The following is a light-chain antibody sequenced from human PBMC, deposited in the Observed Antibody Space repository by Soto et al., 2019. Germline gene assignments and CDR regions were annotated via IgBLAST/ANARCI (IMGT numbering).Light chain of an antibody. CDR1: STDIGGYNY. V-gene: IGLV2-14*01. Sequence: QSALTQPASVSGSPGQSITVSCTGTSTDIGGYNYVSWYQQHPGKAPKLVIYGVSNRPSGVSDRFSGSKSGNTASLTNSGLQAEDEADYYCSSYATSGKMVFGGGTKVTVL. CDR2: GVS. J-gene: IGLJ2*01. CDR3: SSYATSGKMV.